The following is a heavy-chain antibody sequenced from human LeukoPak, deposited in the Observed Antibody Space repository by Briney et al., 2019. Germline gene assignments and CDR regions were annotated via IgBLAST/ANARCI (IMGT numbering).Heavy chain of an antibody. Sequence: SETLSLTCAVSGGSISSYYWSWIRQPPGKGLEWVGYIYYSGSTNYNPYFKRRVTVSVHTSKNQFSLKLSSVTAADTALYYCAIGRGLPLWAQLLPPLYFDYWGQGTLVTVSS. CDR1: GGSISSYY. V-gene: IGHV4-59*01. J-gene: IGHJ4*02. CDR2: IYYSGST. CDR3: AIGRGLPLWAQLLPPLYFDY. D-gene: IGHD2-2*01.